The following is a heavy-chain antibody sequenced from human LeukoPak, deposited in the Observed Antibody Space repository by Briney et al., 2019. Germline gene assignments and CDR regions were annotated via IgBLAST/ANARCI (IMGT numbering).Heavy chain of an antibody. V-gene: IGHV4-59*12. CDR2: IYYSGST. CDR3: ARGQITMIVVVTELSENAFDI. CDR1: GGSISSYY. J-gene: IGHJ3*02. Sequence: SETLSLTCTVSGGSISSYYWSWIRQPPGKGLEWIGYIYYSGSTNYNPALKSRVTISVDTSKNQFSLKVRSVSAADTAVYYCARGQITMIVVVTELSENAFDIWGQGTMVTVSS. D-gene: IGHD3-22*01.